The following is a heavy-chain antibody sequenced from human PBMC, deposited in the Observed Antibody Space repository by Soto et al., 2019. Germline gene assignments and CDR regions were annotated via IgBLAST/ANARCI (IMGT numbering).Heavy chain of an antibody. V-gene: IGHV3-7*03. CDR3: ARSPYFFRGPLDY. CDR1: GFTFSSYW. CDR2: IKQAGSEK. Sequence: EVQLVESGGGLVQPGGSLRLSCAASGFTFSSYWMSWVRQAPGKGLEWVANIKQAGSEKYFVDSVKGRFTISRDNAKNSLYLQMNSLRAEDTAVYYCARSPYFFRGPLDYWGQGTLVTVSS. D-gene: IGHD3-9*01. J-gene: IGHJ4*02.